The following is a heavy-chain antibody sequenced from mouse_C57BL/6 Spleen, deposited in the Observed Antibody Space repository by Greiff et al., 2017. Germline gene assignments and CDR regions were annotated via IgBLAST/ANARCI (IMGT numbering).Heavy chain of an antibody. Sequence: ESGPGLVKPSQSLSLTCSVTGYSITSGYYWNWIRQFPGNKLEWMGYISYDGSNNYNPSLKNRISITRDTSKNQFFLKLNSVTTEDTATYYCARVGDYPYYFDYWGQGTTLTVSS. J-gene: IGHJ2*01. CDR1: GYSITSGYY. CDR2: ISYDGSN. D-gene: IGHD2-4*01. CDR3: ARVGDYPYYFDY. V-gene: IGHV3-6*01.